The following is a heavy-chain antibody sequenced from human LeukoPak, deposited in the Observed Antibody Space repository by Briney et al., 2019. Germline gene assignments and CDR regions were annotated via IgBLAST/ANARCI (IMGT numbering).Heavy chain of an antibody. J-gene: IGHJ6*04. CDR3: AELGITMIGGV. D-gene: IGHD3-10*02. CDR2: ISGSGDNT. Sequence: GGSLRLSCAASGFIFSSYVLSWVRQAPGKGLEWVSAISGSGDNTYYADSVKGRFTISRDNAKNSLYLQMNSLRAEDTAVYYCAELGITMIGGVWGKGTTVTISS. V-gene: IGHV3-23*01. CDR1: GFIFSSYV.